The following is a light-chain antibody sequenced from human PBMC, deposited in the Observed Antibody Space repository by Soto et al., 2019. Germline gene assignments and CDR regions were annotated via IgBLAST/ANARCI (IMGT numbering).Light chain of an antibody. CDR3: QQYYGTPYT. J-gene: IGKJ2*01. Sequence: DIVMTQSPDSLAVSLGERATLNCKSSQSLLYSSNNKNYLAWYQQKPGQPPKLLIYWASTRESGVPDRFSGSGSGTDFTLTSSSLQAEDVAVYYCQQYYGTPYTFGQGTKLEIK. V-gene: IGKV4-1*01. CDR1: QSLLYSSNNKNY. CDR2: WAS.